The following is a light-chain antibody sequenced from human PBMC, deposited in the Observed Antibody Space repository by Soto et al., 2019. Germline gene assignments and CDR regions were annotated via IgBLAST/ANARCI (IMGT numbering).Light chain of an antibody. J-gene: IGKJ5*01. CDR2: EVS. CDR3: MQALQTPPT. V-gene: IGKV2-29*03. Sequence: ILMTQTTLSLSIIPGQTASISCKSSHSLLHSDGKTYFYWYVQKAGQAPQPLIYEVSNRFSGVPERFSGSGSRTDFTLKISRVEAEDVGVYYCMQALQTPPTFAHGTLLAVK. CDR1: HSLLHSDGKTY.